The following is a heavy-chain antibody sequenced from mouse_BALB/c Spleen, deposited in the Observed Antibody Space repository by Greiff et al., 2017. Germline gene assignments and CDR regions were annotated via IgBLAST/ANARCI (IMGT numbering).Heavy chain of an antibody. Sequence: VKLMESGAELVRPGSSVKISCKASGYAFSSYWMNWVKQRPGQGLEWIGQIYPGDGDTNYNGKFKGKATLTADKSSSTAYMQLSILTSEDSAVYFCARGPVGMDYWGQGTSVTVSS. CDR2: IYPGDGDT. CDR1: GYAFSSYW. V-gene: IGHV1-80*01. J-gene: IGHJ4*01. CDR3: ARGPVGMDY.